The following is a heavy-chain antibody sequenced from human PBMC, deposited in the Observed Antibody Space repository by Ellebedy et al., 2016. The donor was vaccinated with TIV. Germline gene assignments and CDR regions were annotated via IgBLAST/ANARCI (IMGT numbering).Heavy chain of an antibody. CDR2: INANGVSI. D-gene: IGHD3-22*01. CDR1: GFTFSSYA. V-gene: IGHV3-23*01. J-gene: IGHJ3*02. Sequence: GESLKISCAASGFTFSSYAMSWVRQAPGQGLEWVSGINANGVSIAYADSVKGRFTISRDNSKETLFLQMNSLRAEDTAVYYCARDSSGYLDAFDIWGQGTMVTVSS. CDR3: ARDSSGYLDAFDI.